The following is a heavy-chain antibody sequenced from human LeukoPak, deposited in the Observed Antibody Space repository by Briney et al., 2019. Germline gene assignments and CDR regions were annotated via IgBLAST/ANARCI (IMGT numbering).Heavy chain of an antibody. Sequence: ASVKVSCKASGYTFTSYGISWVRQAPGQGLEWMGWISAYNGNTNYAQKLQGRVTMTTDTSTSTAYMELSSLRSEDTAVYYCATRDLIIAAPYWGQGTLVTVSS. CDR1: GYTFTSYG. CDR2: ISAYNGNT. V-gene: IGHV1-18*01. CDR3: ATRDLIIAAPY. D-gene: IGHD6-6*01. J-gene: IGHJ4*02.